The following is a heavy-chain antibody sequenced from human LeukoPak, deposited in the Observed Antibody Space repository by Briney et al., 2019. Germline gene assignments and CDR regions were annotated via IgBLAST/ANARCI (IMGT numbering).Heavy chain of an antibody. V-gene: IGHV3-21*01. D-gene: IGHD3-3*01. CDR3: ARGFNDFWSGSQLEY. J-gene: IGHJ4*02. CDR1: GFTFSSYS. Sequence: AGGSLRLSCAASGFTFSSYSMTWVRQAPGKGLEWVSSISSSSSYIYYADSVKGRFTISRDNSKSTVYLEINSLRSEDTAIYYCARGFNDFWSGSQLEYWGQGTLVTVSS. CDR2: ISSSSSYI.